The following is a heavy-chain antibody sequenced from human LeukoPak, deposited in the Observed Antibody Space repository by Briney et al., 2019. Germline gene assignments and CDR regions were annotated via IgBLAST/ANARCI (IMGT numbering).Heavy chain of an antibody. CDR3: AKHFCTGLDCSLFDS. J-gene: IGHJ4*02. D-gene: IGHD3/OR15-3a*01. V-gene: IGHV3-23*01. CDR2: IRSAVETT. CDR1: GFTMSHYG. Sequence: PGGSLRPSCAASGFTMSHYGVSWVRQAPGKGLEWISGIRSAVETTHYADSVKGRFIISRDNSKNALSLQLNSLRPEDTALYYCAKHFCTGLDCSLFDSWGQGTLVTVSS.